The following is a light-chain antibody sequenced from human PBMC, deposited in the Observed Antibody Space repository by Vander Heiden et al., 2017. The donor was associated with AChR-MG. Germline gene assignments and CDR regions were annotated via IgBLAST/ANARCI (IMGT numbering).Light chain of an antibody. J-gene: IGKJ2*01. CDR3: QQYGSSPYT. V-gene: IGKV3-20*01. CDR2: GAS. CDR1: QSVSSSY. Sequence: EILLTQSPGSLSLSPGERATLSCRASQSVSSSYLAWYQQKPGQAPRLLVYGASSRATGIPDRFSGSGSGTDFTLTISRLEPEDFAVHYCQQYGSSPYTFGQGTKLEIK.